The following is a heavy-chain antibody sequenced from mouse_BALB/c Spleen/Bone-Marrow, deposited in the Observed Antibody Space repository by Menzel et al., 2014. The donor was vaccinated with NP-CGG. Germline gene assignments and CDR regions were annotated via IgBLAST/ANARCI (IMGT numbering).Heavy chain of an antibody. D-gene: IGHD1-1*01. Sequence: EVHLVESGAELVKPGASVKLSCTASGFNIKATYMHWVKQRPEQGLEWIGRIDPANGNTKYDPKFQGKATITADTSSNTAYLQLSSLTSEDTAVYYCASYYYGSSRFAYWGQGTLVTVSA. V-gene: IGHV14-3*02. CDR2: IDPANGNT. CDR1: GFNIKATY. CDR3: ASYYYGSSRFAY. J-gene: IGHJ3*01.